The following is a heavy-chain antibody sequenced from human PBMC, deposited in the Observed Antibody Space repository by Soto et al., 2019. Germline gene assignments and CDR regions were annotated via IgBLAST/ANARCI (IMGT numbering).Heavy chain of an antibody. D-gene: IGHD4-17*01. CDR1: GGSLSSSGYY. V-gene: IGHV4-39*01. CDR2: ISYSGST. J-gene: IGHJ3*02. CDR3: VRHSDRTTVPPSDLAFHX. Sequence: SETLSLTCTVSGGSLSSSGYYWGWIRQPPGKGLEWIGSISYSGSTYYNPSLKSRVTISEDTSRSQFSLRLNSVTAADTAVYYCVRHSDRTTVPPSDLAFHXWGQGTMVTVSS.